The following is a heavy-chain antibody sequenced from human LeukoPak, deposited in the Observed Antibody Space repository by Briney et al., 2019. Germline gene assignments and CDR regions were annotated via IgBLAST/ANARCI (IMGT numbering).Heavy chain of an antibody. CDR2: ISSSSSYI. CDR1: GFTFSSYN. D-gene: IGHD6-25*01. V-gene: IGHV3-21*01. CDR3: ARDLTMKRIDY. Sequence: PGGSLRLSCAASGFTFSSYNMNWVRQAPGKGLEGVSCISSSSSYIYYADSVKGRFTISRDNTKNSVYLQMNSLSAEDTAVYYCARDLTMKRIDYWGQGTLVTVSS. J-gene: IGHJ4*02.